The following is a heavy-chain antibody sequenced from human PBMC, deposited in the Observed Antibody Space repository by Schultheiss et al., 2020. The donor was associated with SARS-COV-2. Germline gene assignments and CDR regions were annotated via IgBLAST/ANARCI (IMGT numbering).Heavy chain of an antibody. CDR3: ERDPSTYCSSTSCYSPSDY. V-gene: IGHV3-23*01. D-gene: IGHD2-2*01. CDR2: ISGSGGST. CDR1: GFTFSSYA. J-gene: IGHJ4*02. Sequence: GGSLRLSCAASGFTFSSYAMSWVRQAPGKGLEWVSAISGSGGSTYYADSVKGRFTISRDNSKNTLYLQMNSLRAEDTAVYYCERDPSTYCSSTSCYSPSDYWGQGTLVTVSS.